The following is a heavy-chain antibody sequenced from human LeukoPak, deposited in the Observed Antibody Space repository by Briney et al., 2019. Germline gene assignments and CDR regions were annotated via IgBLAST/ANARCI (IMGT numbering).Heavy chain of an antibody. CDR1: GFTFSTYA. V-gene: IGHV3-30*18. Sequence: GGSLRLSCAASGFTFSTYAMHWVRQAPGKGLEWVAVISYDGSNKYYADSVKGRFSISRDNSKNTLYLQMNTLRAEDTAVYYCAKDGSWDWFDPWGQGTLVTVFS. J-gene: IGHJ5*02. CDR2: ISYDGSNK. CDR3: AKDGSWDWFDP. D-gene: IGHD5-12*01.